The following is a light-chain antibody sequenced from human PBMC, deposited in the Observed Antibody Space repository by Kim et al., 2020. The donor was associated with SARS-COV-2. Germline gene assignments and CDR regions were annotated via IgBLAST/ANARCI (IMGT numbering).Light chain of an antibody. Sequence: PGGDVTLTCGSSTGAVTGGLYPYWFQQKPGQAPRSLIYDTSNKHSWTPARFSGSLLGGKAALTLSGAQPEDEADYYCSLYYGYSVFGGGTQLTVL. CDR2: DTS. J-gene: IGLJ2*01. CDR1: TGAVTGGLY. CDR3: SLYYGYSV. V-gene: IGLV7-46*01.